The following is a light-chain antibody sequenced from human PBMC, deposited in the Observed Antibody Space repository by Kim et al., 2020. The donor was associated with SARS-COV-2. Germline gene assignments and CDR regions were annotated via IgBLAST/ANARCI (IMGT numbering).Light chain of an antibody. CDR2: EIS. CDR3: QQYFSFPPT. V-gene: IGKV1D-8*01. J-gene: IGKJ1*01. CDR1: EGISNY. Sequence: VISMTQSPALLSASTGDRLTITCRVSEGISNYLAWYQQKAGKAPELLIYEISSLQSGVPSRFIGSVSGTDFALTISSLQSEDFATYYCQQYFSFPPTFGQGTKVDIK.